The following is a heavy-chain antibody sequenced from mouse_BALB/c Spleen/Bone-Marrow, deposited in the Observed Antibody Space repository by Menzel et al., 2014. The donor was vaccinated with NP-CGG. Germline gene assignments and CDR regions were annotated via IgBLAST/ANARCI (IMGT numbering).Heavy chain of an antibody. CDR3: ARGDYGSSYEGAMDY. CDR2: IYPGDGDT. Sequence: VQLVESGAELARPGASVKLSCKASGYTFTSYWMQWVKQRPGQGLEWIGAIYPGDGDTRYTQKFKGRATLTADKCSSTAYMQLSSLASEDSAVYYCARGDYGSSYEGAMDYWGQGTSVTVSS. V-gene: IGHV1-87*01. CDR1: GYTFTSYW. D-gene: IGHD1-1*01. J-gene: IGHJ4*01.